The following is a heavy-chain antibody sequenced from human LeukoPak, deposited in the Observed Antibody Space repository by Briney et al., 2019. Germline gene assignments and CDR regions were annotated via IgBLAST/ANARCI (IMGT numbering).Heavy chain of an antibody. CDR2: IDPSDSYT. Sequence: GESLKISCKGSGDSFTIYWISWVRQMPGKGLEWMGRIDPSDSYTNYSPSFQGHVTISADKSISTAYLQWSSLKATDTEMYQYARLYYYDCSGYYLDYWGQGTLVTVSS. D-gene: IGHD3-22*01. V-gene: IGHV5-10-1*01. J-gene: IGHJ4*02. CDR3: ARLYYYDCSGYYLDY. CDR1: GDSFTIYW.